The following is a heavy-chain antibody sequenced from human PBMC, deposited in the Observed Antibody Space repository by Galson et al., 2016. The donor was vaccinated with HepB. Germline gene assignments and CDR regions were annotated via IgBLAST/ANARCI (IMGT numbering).Heavy chain of an antibody. D-gene: IGHD3-10*01. CDR3: AIGYPSTTGELFPFDH. Sequence: QSGAEVKKPGESLKISCQGSGYSFPHYWIAWVRQVPGKGLECLGIIYLADSDTRYSPSFEGQVTISADPSITTAYLQWSTLRASDTATYYCAIGYPSTTGELFPFDHWGQGTLIIVSS. CDR2: IYLADSDT. V-gene: IGHV5-51*01. CDR1: GYSFPHYW. J-gene: IGHJ4*02.